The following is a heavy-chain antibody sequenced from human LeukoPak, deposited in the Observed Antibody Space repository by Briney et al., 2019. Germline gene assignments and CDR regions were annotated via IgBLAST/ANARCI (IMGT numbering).Heavy chain of an antibody. D-gene: IGHD2-15*01. J-gene: IGHJ4*02. V-gene: IGHV1-69*13. CDR1: GGTFISYA. CDR2: IIPIFGRA. Sequence: ASVKVSCKASGGTFISYAISWVRQAPGQGIEWMGGIIPIFGRANYAQKFQGRVTITADESTSTAYMELSSLRSEDTAVYYRARGEYCSGGSCYSSFDYWGQGTLVTVSS. CDR3: ARGEYCSGGSCYSSFDY.